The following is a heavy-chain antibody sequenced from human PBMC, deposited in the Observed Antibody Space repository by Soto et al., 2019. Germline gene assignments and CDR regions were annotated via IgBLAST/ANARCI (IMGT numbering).Heavy chain of an antibody. D-gene: IGHD2-2*01. Sequence: QVQLVQSGAEVKKPGASVKVSCKASGYTFTSYDINWVRQATGQGLEWMGWMNPNSGNTGYAQKFQGRVTKTRNTSISTAYMELSSLRSEDTAGYYCARGFDIVVVPAARADYWGQGTLVTVSS. V-gene: IGHV1-8*01. J-gene: IGHJ4*02. CDR2: MNPNSGNT. CDR1: GYTFTSYD. CDR3: ARGFDIVVVPAARADY.